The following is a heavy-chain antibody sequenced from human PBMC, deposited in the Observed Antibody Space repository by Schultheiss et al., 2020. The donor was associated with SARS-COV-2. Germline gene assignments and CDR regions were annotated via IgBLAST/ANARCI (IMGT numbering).Heavy chain of an antibody. J-gene: IGHJ5*01. CDR2: IYYTGAK. D-gene: IGHD6-13*01. CDR1: GGSISSSSYY. V-gene: IGHV4-39*01. CDR3: VTVQHLLENWFDP. Sequence: SQTLSLTCTVSGGSISSSSYYWGWICQPPGQGLEWIGSIYYTGAKYYNPSLKSRVMISVDTSTNQVSLSLSDVTAADTAVYYCVTVQHLLENWFDPWGQGTLVTVSS.